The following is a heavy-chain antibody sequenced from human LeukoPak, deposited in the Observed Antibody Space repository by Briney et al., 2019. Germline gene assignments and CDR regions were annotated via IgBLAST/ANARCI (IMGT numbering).Heavy chain of an antibody. CDR1: GFTFDDYA. D-gene: IGHD4-17*01. CDR3: AKAGDYGDYVTVFFDY. J-gene: IGHJ4*02. V-gene: IGHV3-9*03. Sequence: PGGFLRLSCAASGFTFDDYAMHWVRQAPGKGLEWVSGISWNSGSIGYADSVKGRFTISRDNAKNSLYLQMNSLRAEDIALYYCAKAGDYGDYVTVFFDYWGQGTLVTVSS. CDR2: ISWNSGSI.